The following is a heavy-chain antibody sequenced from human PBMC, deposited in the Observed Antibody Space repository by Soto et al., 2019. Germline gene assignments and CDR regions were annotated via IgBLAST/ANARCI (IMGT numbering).Heavy chain of an antibody. Sequence: PGESLKISCKGSGYSFTSYWIGWVRQMPGKGLEWMGIIYPGDSDTRYSPSFQGQVTISADKSISTAYLQWSSLKASDTAMYYCARHVLAAVGTRYGYHRDRMYVWAQGTTDTGSA. V-gene: IGHV5-51*01. CDR3: ARHVLAAVGTRYGYHRDRMYV. CDR2: IYPGDSDT. J-gene: IGHJ6*01. D-gene: IGHD6-13*01. CDR1: GYSFTSYW.